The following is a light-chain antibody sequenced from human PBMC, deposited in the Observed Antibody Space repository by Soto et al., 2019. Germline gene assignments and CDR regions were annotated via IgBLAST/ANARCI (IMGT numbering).Light chain of an antibody. Sequence: DIVMTQSPESLAVSLGERATITCKSSRTLLYSPNNKNYLAWYQQKPGQPPKVLIYWASTRESGLPDRFSGSGCGTDSALTICSMQAEDVAVYYSQHYFTTPSSGQWTKVEL. V-gene: IGKV4-1*01. J-gene: IGKJ1*01. CDR2: WAS. CDR3: QHYFTTPS. CDR1: RTLLYSPNNKNY.